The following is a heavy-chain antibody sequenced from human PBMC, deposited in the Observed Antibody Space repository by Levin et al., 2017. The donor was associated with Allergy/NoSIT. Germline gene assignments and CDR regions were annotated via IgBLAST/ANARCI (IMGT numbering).Heavy chain of an antibody. D-gene: IGHD1-1*01. J-gene: IGHJ4*02. CDR3: ASVPLRYNWNTRDY. V-gene: IGHV4-4*02. CDR1: GDSISSSNW. CDR2: IYHGGNT. Sequence: SQTLSLTCVVSGDSISSSNWWNWVRQPPGKGLEWIGEIYHGGNTNYNPSLKSRVTMSVDKSKNQFSLKLSSVTAADTAVYYCASVPLRYNWNTRDYWGQGTLVTVSS.